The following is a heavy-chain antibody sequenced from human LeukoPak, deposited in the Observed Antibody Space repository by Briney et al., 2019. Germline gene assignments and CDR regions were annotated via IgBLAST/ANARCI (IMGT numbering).Heavy chain of an antibody. Sequence: GGSLRLSCAASGFNFSNYGMTWVRQAPGKGLEWVSSISSSSSYIYYADSVKGRFTISRDNAKNSLYLQMNSLRAEDTAVYYCARDTGMYYDILTGPNPPHAFDIWGQGTMVTVSS. CDR1: GFNFSNYG. CDR3: ARDTGMYYDILTGPNPPHAFDI. J-gene: IGHJ3*02. D-gene: IGHD3-9*01. CDR2: ISSSSSYI. V-gene: IGHV3-21*04.